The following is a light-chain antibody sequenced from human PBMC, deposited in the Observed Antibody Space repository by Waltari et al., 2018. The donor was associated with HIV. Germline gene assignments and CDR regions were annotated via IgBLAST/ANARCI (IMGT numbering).Light chain of an antibody. J-gene: IGKJ5*01. CDR3: QQYGSSPIT. CDR2: AAS. Sequence: EIVLTQSPGTLSLSSGERATLSCRASQSISNTYLAWYQQKPGQAPRLLIYAASSRATCIPGRFSGSGSGTDFTLTISRLEPEDFAVYYCQQYGSSPITFGQGTRLEIK. V-gene: IGKV3-20*01. CDR1: QSISNTY.